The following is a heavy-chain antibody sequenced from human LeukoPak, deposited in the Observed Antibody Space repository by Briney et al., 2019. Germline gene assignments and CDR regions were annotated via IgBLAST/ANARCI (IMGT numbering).Heavy chain of an antibody. J-gene: IGHJ2*01. CDR2: INHSGST. V-gene: IGHV4-34*01. CDR3: ASLESSGNWYFDL. CDR1: GGPFSGYY. Sequence: PSETLSLTCAVYGGPFSGYYWSWIRQPPGKGLEWIGEINHSGSTNYNPSLKSRVTISVDTSKNQFSLKLSSVTAADTAVYYCASLESSGNWYFDLWGRGTLVTVSS.